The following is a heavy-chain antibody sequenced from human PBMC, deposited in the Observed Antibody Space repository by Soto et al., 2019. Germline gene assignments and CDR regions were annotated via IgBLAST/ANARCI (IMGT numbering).Heavy chain of an antibody. CDR3: ARVLAAAPGAFDI. CDR1: GGSISSYY. J-gene: IGHJ3*02. Sequence: QVQLQESGPGLVKPSETLSLTCTVSGGSISSYYWSWIRQPPGKGLEWIGYIYYSGSTNYNPSLKIRVTISVDTSKNQFSLKLSSVTAADTAVYYGARVLAAAPGAFDIWGQGTMVTVSS. CDR2: IYYSGST. V-gene: IGHV4-59*01. D-gene: IGHD6-13*01.